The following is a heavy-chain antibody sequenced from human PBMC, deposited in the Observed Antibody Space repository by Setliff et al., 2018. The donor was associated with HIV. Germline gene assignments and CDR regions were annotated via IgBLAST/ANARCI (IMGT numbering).Heavy chain of an antibody. D-gene: IGHD2-2*01. V-gene: IGHV3-48*03. Sequence: GGSLRLSCAASGFTFSRYEMNWVRQAPGKGLEWVSYISSSGGTIYYADSVKGRFTIFRDNAKKSVYLELNSLRAEDTAVYYCARLPGYCSTSSCYGYLDYWGQGTLVTVSS. CDR1: GFTFSRYE. CDR3: ARLPGYCSTSSCYGYLDY. CDR2: ISSSGGTI. J-gene: IGHJ4*02.